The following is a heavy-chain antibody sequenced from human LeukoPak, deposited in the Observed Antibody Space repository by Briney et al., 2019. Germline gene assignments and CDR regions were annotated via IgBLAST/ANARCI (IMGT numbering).Heavy chain of an antibody. CDR1: GFTFSTYA. Sequence: GGSLRLSCAASGFTFSTYAMTWVRQAPGKGLEWVSTISSSGGTYYADSVKGRFTISRGNSKNTLYVQMNSLRGEDTAIYYCAKVGDNWNYFDYWGQGTLVAVSS. V-gene: IGHV3-23*01. CDR2: ISSSGGT. CDR3: AKVGDNWNYFDY. D-gene: IGHD1-20*01. J-gene: IGHJ4*02.